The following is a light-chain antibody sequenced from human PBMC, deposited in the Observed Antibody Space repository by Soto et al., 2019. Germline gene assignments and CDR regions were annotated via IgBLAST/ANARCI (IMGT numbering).Light chain of an antibody. CDR3: QQRSNWPT. CDR2: DAS. J-gene: IGKJ5*01. V-gene: IGKV3-11*01. Sequence: ETVLTQAPVTLSLSPGESSTPSCRASQSVSTSLAWYQQKPGQDPXXLIYDASDRPPGVPGRFSGSGSGTEFTLPLSSLEPEDFAVDDCQQRSNWPTFGQGTRLEIK. CDR1: QSVSTS.